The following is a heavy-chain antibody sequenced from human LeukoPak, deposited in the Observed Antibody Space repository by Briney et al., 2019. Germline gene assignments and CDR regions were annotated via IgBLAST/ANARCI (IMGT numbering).Heavy chain of an antibody. Sequence: SETLSLTCTVSGGSISSSSYYWGWIRQPPGKGLEWIGSIYYSGSTYYNPSLKSRVTISVDTSKNQFSLKLSSVTAADTAVYYCARGITNDAFDIWGQGTMVTVSS. CDR3: ARGITNDAFDI. CDR1: GGSISSSSYY. V-gene: IGHV4-39*07. CDR2: IYYSGST. J-gene: IGHJ3*02. D-gene: IGHD3-10*01.